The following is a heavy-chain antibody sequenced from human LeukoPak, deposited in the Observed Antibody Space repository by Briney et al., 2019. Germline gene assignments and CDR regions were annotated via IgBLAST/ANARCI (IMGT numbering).Heavy chain of an antibody. V-gene: IGHV1-8*01. CDR3: ARGDYGDYVVNWFDP. CDR1: GYTFTSYD. Sequence: ASVKVSCKASGYTFTSYDINWVRQATGQGLEWMGWMNPNSGNTGYAQKFQGRVTMTRNTSISTAYMELSSLRSEDTAVYYCARGDYGDYVVNWFDPWGQGTLVTASS. J-gene: IGHJ5*02. CDR2: MNPNSGNT. D-gene: IGHD4-17*01.